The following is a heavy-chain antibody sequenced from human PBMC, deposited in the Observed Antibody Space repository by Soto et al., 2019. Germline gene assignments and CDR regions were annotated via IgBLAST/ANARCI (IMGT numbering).Heavy chain of an antibody. Sequence: QVQLVESGGGVVQPGGSLRLSCVASGFAFSSFGMHWDRQAPGKGLEWVAIIWFDGSNINYADSVKGRFTISRDNSKNTLYLQMNDLRVEDTAVSYCATEIGDYSFEYWGKGTLVTVSS. CDR3: ATEIGDYSFEY. J-gene: IGHJ4*02. V-gene: IGHV3-33*01. CDR2: IWFDGSNI. D-gene: IGHD3-22*01. CDR1: GFAFSSFG.